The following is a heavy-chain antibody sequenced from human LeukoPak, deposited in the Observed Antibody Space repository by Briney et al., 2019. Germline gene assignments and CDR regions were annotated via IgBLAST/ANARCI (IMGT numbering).Heavy chain of an antibody. CDR1: RFTFSSYS. J-gene: IGHJ4*02. Sequence: PGGSLRLSCAASRFTFSSYSMNWARQAPGKGLEWVSYISSNSITIYYADSVKGRFTISKDSAKNSLYLQMNSLRDEDTAVYYCARGYSALDYWGQGTLVTVSS. CDR2: ISSNSITI. CDR3: ARGYSALDY. D-gene: IGHD6-13*01. V-gene: IGHV3-48*02.